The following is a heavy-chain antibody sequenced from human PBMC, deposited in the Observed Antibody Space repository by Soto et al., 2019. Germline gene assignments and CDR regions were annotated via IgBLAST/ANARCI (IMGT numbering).Heavy chain of an antibody. CDR2: IYYSGST. V-gene: IGHV4-34*01. CDR1: GGSFSGYY. CDR3: ARHYGYYSHYMDV. Sequence: SETLSLTCAVYGGSFSGYYWSWIRQPPGKGLEWIGTIYYSGSTYYNPSLKSRVTISVDTSNNQLPLKLSSVTAADTAVYYCARHYGYYSHYMDVWTKGTTVTVSS. J-gene: IGHJ6*03. D-gene: IGHD3-16*01.